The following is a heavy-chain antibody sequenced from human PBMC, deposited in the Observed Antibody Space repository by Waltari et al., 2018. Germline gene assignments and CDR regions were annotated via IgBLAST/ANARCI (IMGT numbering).Heavy chain of an antibody. CDR3: GRGIRNQLVSDY. J-gene: IGHJ4*02. Sequence: QVQLVQSGAEVKKPGASVKVSCKTSGYTFSKYDVTWVRLATGRGLEWVGWMDPNSGNTCLAPSFRGRVTFTGDASIVTAYMELTNLRSEDTAIYYCGRGIRNQLVSDYWGQGTLVTVSS. CDR2: MDPNSGNT. CDR1: GYTFSKYD. V-gene: IGHV1-8*03. D-gene: IGHD1-1*01.